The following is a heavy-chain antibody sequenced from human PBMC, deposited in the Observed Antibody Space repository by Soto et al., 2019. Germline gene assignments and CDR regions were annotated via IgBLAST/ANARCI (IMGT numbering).Heavy chain of an antibody. CDR3: AVTPNCGRDCSAASYWYFDI. Sequence: EVQLLESGGGLVQPGGSVRLSCAASGLTFGNYAMSWVRQAPGKGLEWVSAISGDSGRTYYADSVKGRFTISRDNSKNTLYLQMNTLRAEDMAVYYCAVTPNCGRDCSAASYWYFDIWGRGTLVTVSS. J-gene: IGHJ2*01. V-gene: IGHV3-23*01. D-gene: IGHD2-21*02. CDR2: ISGDSGRT. CDR1: GLTFGNYA.